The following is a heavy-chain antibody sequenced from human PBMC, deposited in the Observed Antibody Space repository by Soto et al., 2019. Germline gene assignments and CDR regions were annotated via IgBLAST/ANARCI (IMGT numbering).Heavy chain of an antibody. J-gene: IGHJ6*02. Sequence: SETLSLTCTVSGGSISSYYWSWIRQPPGKGLEWIGYIYYSGSTNYNPSLKSRVTISVDTSKNQFSLKLSSVTAADTAVYYCARASGSYCSSTSCYTGYYYYGMDVWGQGTMVTVSS. D-gene: IGHD2-2*02. CDR3: ARASGSYCSSTSCYTGYYYYGMDV. CDR2: IYYSGST. CDR1: GGSISSYY. V-gene: IGHV4-59*01.